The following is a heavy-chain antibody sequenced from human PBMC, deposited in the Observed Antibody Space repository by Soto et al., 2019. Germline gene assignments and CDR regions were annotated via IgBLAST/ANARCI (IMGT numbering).Heavy chain of an antibody. Sequence: GGSRRLSWEVSGLTFSKFEMTWVRQAPGQGLEWVSSISIDGATIYYAGSVKGRFTISRDNDKNLLYLQMNSLKGEDTATYYCVRVGIVARPYWGQGTPVTVSS. J-gene: IGHJ4*02. CDR2: ISIDGATI. CDR1: GLTFSKFE. D-gene: IGHD2-21*01. CDR3: VRVGIVARPY. V-gene: IGHV3-48*03.